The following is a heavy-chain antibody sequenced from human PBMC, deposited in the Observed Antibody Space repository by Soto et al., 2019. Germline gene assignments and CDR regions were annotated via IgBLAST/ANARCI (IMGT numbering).Heavy chain of an antibody. CDR3: ARVSANFDGGYYDEYFQH. CDR2: IIPIFGTA. D-gene: IGHD3-3*01. CDR1: GGTFSSYA. V-gene: IGHV1-69*06. J-gene: IGHJ1*01. Sequence: SVKVSCKASGGTFSSYAISWVRQAPGQGLEWMGGIIPIFGTANYAQKFQGRVTITADKSTSTAYMELSSLRSEDTAVYYCARVSANFDGGYYDEYFQHWGQGTLVTVSS.